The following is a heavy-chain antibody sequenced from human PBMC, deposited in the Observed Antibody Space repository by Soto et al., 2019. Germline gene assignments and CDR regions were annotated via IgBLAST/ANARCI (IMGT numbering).Heavy chain of an antibody. CDR1: GYTFTSYG. CDR3: ARGGDIVVVPAANNWFDP. J-gene: IGHJ5*02. CDR2: ISAYNGNT. D-gene: IGHD2-2*01. V-gene: IGHV1-18*01. Sequence: ASVKVSCKASGYTFTSYGISWVRQAPGQGLEWMGWISAYNGNTNYAQKLQGRVTMTTDTSTSTAYMELRSLRSDDTAVYYCARGGDIVVVPAANNWFDPWGQGTLVTVS.